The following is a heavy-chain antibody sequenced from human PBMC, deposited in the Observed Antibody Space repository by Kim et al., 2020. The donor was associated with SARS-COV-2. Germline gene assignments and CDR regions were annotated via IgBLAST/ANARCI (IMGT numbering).Heavy chain of an antibody. D-gene: IGHD6-13*01. J-gene: IGHJ6*02. CDR2: ISSSGSSI. V-gene: IGHV3-48*03. CDR3: ARVYSSSVGRGMDV. Sequence: GGSLRLSCAASGFTFSNFEMNWVRQAPGKGLEWVSYISSSGSSIYYADSVKGRFTISRDNAKNSLYLQMNSLRDDDTAVYFCARVYSSSVGRGMDVWGQGTTVTVSS. CDR1: GFTFSNFE.